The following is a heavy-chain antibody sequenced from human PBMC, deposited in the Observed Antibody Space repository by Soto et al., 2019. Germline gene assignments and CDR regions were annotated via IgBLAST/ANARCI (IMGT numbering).Heavy chain of an antibody. V-gene: IGHV3-15*01. CDR3: TTASSSWPQDYYYYYYMDV. CDR2: IKSKTDGGTT. CDR1: GFTFSNAW. Sequence: GGSLRLSCAASGFTFSNAWMSWVRQAPGKGLEWVGRIKSKTDGGTTDYAAPVKGRFTISRDDSKNTLYLQMNSLKTEDTAVYYCTTASSSWPQDYYYYYYMDVWGKGTTVTVSS. D-gene: IGHD6-13*01. J-gene: IGHJ6*03.